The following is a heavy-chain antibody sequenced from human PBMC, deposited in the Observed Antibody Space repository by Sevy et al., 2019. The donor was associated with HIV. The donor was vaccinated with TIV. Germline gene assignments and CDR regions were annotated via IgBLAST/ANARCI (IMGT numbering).Heavy chain of an antibody. J-gene: IGHJ4*02. CDR3: ARNDGAY. CDR2: IYYSGST. D-gene: IGHD1-1*01. V-gene: IGHV4-59*01. CDR1: GGSISSYY. Sequence: SETLSLTCTVSGGSISSYYWSWIRQPPGKGLEWIGYIYYSGSTNYNPSLKSRVTISVDTSKNQFSLRLSAVTAADTAVDYCARNDGAYWGQGTLVTVSS.